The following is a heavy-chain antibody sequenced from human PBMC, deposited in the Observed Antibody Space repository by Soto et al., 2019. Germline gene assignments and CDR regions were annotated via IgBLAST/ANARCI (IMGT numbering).Heavy chain of an antibody. CDR3: AGWDTNTPLQNGMDV. D-gene: IGHD5-12*01. CDR1: GYSFTSYW. V-gene: IGHV5-51*01. J-gene: IGHJ6*02. CDR2: IYPGDSDT. Sequence: GESLKISCKGSGYSFTSYWIGWVRQMPGKGLEWMGIIYPGDSDTRYSPSFQGQVTISAGKSISTAYLQWSSLRSEDTAVYYCAGWDTNTPLQNGMDVWGQGTTVTVSS.